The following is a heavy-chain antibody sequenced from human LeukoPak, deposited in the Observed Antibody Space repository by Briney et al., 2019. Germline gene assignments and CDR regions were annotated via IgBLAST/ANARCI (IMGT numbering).Heavy chain of an antibody. CDR1: GYTFTSYD. CDR3: ARGYVRRRSKLLINWFDP. CDR2: MNPNSGNT. Sequence: ASEKLSCTASGYTFTSYDINWVRQATGQGLEWMGWMNPNSGNTCYAQKFQGRVTMTRNTSISTAYMELSSLRSEDTAVYYCARGYVRRRSKLLINWFDPWGQGTLVTVSS. V-gene: IGHV1-8*01. J-gene: IGHJ5*02. D-gene: IGHD2-15*01.